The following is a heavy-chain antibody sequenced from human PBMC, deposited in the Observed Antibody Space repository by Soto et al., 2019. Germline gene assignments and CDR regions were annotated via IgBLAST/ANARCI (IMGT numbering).Heavy chain of an antibody. J-gene: IGHJ4*02. CDR1: GYTFTSYY. D-gene: IGHD3-9*01. CDR2: INPSGGST. Sequence: GASVKVSCKASGYTFTSYYMHWVRQAPGQGLEWMGIINPSGGSTSYAQKFQGRVTMTRDASTSTVYMELSSLRSEDTAVYYCARGVGYDILTGYYRGFDYWGQGTLVTVSS. CDR3: ARGVGYDILTGYYRGFDY. V-gene: IGHV1-46*03.